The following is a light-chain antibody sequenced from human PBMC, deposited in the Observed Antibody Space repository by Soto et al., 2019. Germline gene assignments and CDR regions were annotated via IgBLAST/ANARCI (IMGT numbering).Light chain of an antibody. J-gene: IGKJ1*01. CDR3: QQYYSTPGT. CDR2: WAS. CDR1: QSVFYSSNNKNY. V-gene: IGKV4-1*01. Sequence: EIVITQSPESLSVSLWERATINWKSSQSVFYSSNNKNYLAWYQQKPGQPPKLLIYWASTRESGVPDRFSGSGSGTDFTLTISSLQAEDVAVYYCQQYYSTPGTFGQGTKVDIK.